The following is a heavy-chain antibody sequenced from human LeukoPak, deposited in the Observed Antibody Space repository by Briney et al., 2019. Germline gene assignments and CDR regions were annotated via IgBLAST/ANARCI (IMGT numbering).Heavy chain of an antibody. V-gene: IGHV4-4*07. D-gene: IGHD3-10*01. Sequence: SETLSLTCTVSGGSISSYYWSWIRQPAGKGLEWIGRIHTSGSTNYNPSLKSRVTISLDTSKNQFSLRLSSVTAADTAVYCCARDFVRGFGDLPGVWGQGTMVTVSS. CDR2: IHTSGST. CDR1: GGSISSYY. J-gene: IGHJ3*01. CDR3: ARDFVRGFGDLPGV.